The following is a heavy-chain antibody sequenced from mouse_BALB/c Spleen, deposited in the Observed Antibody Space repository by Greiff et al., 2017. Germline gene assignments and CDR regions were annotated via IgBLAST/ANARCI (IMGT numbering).Heavy chain of an antibody. D-gene: IGHD2-4*01. J-gene: IGHJ3*01. CDR1: GYTFTSYW. CDR3: ASRGLYDFDGAWFAY. V-gene: IGHV1-87*01. Sequence: VQLQQSGAELARPGASVKLSCKASGYTFTSYWMQWVKQRPGQGLEWIGAIYPGDGDTRYTQKFKGKATLTADKSSSTAYMQLSSLASEDSAVYYCASRGLYDFDGAWFAYWGQGTLVTVSA. CDR2: IYPGDGDT.